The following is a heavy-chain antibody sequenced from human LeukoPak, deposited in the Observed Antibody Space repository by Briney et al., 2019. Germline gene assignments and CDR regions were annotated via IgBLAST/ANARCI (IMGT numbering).Heavy chain of an antibody. D-gene: IGHD2-2*01. V-gene: IGHV1-18*01. CDR1: GYTFSSYG. Sequence: GASVKVSCKASGYTFSSYGINWVRQAPGQGLEWMRWISAYNGNTNYAQHLQGRVTMTTDTSTSTAYMELRSLRSDDTAVYYCASGSSQPSNSCRNYYYCYGMDVWGQGTTVTVSS. J-gene: IGHJ6*02. CDR2: ISAYNGNT. CDR3: ASGSSQPSNSCRNYYYCYGMDV.